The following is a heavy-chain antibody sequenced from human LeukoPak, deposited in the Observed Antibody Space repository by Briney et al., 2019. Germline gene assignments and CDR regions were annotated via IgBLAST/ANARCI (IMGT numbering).Heavy chain of an antibody. D-gene: IGHD2-15*01. CDR1: GGSISSDSYY. CDR2: IQASGNT. V-gene: IGHV4-61*02. Sequence: SQTLSLTCTVSGGSISSDSYYWSWIRQPAGKGLEWIGRIQASGNTNYNPSLKSRVTISVDTSKNQFSLRLSSVTAADTAVYYWGKGGVVVVAPNGFHIWGQGTMVTVSS. J-gene: IGHJ3*02. CDR3: GKGGVVVVAPNGFHI.